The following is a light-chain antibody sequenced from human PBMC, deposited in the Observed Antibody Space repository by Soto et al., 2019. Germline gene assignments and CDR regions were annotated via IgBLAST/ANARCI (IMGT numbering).Light chain of an antibody. CDR3: QQYGSSPWT. Sequence: EIVLTQSPGTLSLSPVERATLSRRASQSVSSSYLAWYQQKPGQAPRLLIYGASSRATGIKARFSGSGSGTDFTLTISRLEHEEFAVYYCQQYGSSPWTLGQGTKVDTK. J-gene: IGKJ1*01. V-gene: IGKV3-20*01. CDR1: QSVSSSY. CDR2: GAS.